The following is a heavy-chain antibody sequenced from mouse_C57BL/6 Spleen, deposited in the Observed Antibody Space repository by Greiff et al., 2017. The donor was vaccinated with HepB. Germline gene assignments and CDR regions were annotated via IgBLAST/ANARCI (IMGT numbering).Heavy chain of an antibody. J-gene: IGHJ4*01. V-gene: IGHV1-64*01. CDR2: IHPNSGST. D-gene: IGHD1-1*01. CDR1: GYTFTSYW. Sequence: QVQLQQPGAELVKPGASVKLSCKASGYTFTSYWMHWVKQRPGQGLEWIGMIHPNSGSTNYNEKFKSKATLTVDKSSSTAYMQLSSLTSEDSAVYYCASPEYYCSSPYYYAMDYWGQGTSVTVSS. CDR3: ASPEYYCSSPYYYAMDY.